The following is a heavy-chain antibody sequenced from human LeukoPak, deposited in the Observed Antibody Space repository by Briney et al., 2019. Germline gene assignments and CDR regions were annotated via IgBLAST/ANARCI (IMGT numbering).Heavy chain of an antibody. Sequence: GGSLRLSCAASGFTFSSYGMHWVRQAPGKGLEWVAVIWYDGSNKYYADSVKGRFTISRDNSKNTLYLQMNSLRAEDTAVYYCARESGDYSFDYWGQGTLDTVSS. CDR2: IWYDGSNK. CDR3: ARESGDYSFDY. D-gene: IGHD4-11*01. J-gene: IGHJ4*02. V-gene: IGHV3-33*01. CDR1: GFTFSSYG.